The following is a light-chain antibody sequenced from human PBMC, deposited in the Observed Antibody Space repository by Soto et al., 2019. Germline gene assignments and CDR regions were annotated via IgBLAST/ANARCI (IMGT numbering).Light chain of an antibody. CDR3: QSYDTTLSGLV. CDR1: ASNLGAKYA. V-gene: IGLV1-40*01. Sequence: QSVLTQPPSVSGAPGQRVTISCTGSASNLGAKYAVHWYQHLPGTAPKLLIYDNIHRPSGAPDRFSGSKSDTSASLAITGLQAEDEADYYCQSYDTTLSGLVFGGGTKVTVL. CDR2: DNI. J-gene: IGLJ3*02.